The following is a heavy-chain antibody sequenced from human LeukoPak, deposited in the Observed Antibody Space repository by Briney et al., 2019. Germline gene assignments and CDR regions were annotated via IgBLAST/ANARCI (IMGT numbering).Heavy chain of an antibody. Sequence: ASVKVSCKASGYTFTGYYIHWVRQPPGQGLEWMGWINPNSGGRKYAQKFQGRVTMTRDTSMSTVYMELSRLTSDDTAVYYCASTLTVVGTLDYWGQGTLVPVSS. CDR2: INPNSGGR. CDR3: ASTLTVVGTLDY. CDR1: GYTFTGYY. D-gene: IGHD6-19*01. J-gene: IGHJ4*02. V-gene: IGHV1-2*02.